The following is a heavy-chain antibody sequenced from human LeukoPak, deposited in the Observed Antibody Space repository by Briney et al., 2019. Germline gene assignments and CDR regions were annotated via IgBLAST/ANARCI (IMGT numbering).Heavy chain of an antibody. CDR1: GFTVSSNY. CDR3: VRARFGELFSCN. J-gene: IGHJ4*02. V-gene: IGHV3-66*01. CDR2: IYSDGST. Sequence: GGSLRLSCAASGFTVSSNYMSWVRQAPGKGLEWVSTIYSDGSTYYADSVKGRFTISRDNSKNTLYLQMNSLRAEDTAVYYCVRARFGELFSCNWGQGTLVTVSS. D-gene: IGHD3-10*01.